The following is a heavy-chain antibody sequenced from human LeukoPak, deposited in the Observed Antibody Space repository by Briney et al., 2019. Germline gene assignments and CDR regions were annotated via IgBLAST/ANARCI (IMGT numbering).Heavy chain of an antibody. V-gene: IGHV1-18*01. J-gene: IGHJ4*02. CDR1: VNIFPKYG. D-gene: IGHD7-27*01. CDR3: ALTDTDDFLDS. CDR2: ISAYTGEA. Sequence: ASVKVSCKTSVNIFPKYGVNWVRQAPGRGLEWMGWISAYTGEAVYAPDLQDRVTMTTDTSTNTAYMDLRSLRSDDTAFYFCALTDTDDFLDSWGQGCLVAVSS.